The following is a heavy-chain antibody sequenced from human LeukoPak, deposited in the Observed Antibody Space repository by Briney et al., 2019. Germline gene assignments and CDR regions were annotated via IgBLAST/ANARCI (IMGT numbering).Heavy chain of an antibody. J-gene: IGHJ4*02. Sequence: KPSETLSLTCTVSGGSISSYYWSWIRQPPGEALQWIGYIFFTGNTNYNPSLRSRVTISIDTSKNQFSLQLSSVTAADTAVYYCARHGGVAAFGYWGQGTLVTVSS. CDR3: ARHGGVAAFGY. V-gene: IGHV4-59*08. D-gene: IGHD6-19*01. CDR1: GGSISSYY. CDR2: IFFTGNT.